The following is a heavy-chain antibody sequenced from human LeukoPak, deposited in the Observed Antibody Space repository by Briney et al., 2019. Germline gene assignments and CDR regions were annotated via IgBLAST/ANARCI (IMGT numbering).Heavy chain of an antibody. D-gene: IGHD4-17*01. V-gene: IGHV3-11*03. CDR3: ARGDHYGDYDY. CDR1: GFTFSGYY. CDR2: ISSSSSYT. Sequence: PGGSLRLSCAASGFTFSGYYMSWIRQAPGKGLEWVSYISSSSSYTNYADSVKGRFTISRGNAKNSLYLQMNSLRAEDTAVYYCARGDHYGDYDYWGQGTLVTVSS. J-gene: IGHJ4*02.